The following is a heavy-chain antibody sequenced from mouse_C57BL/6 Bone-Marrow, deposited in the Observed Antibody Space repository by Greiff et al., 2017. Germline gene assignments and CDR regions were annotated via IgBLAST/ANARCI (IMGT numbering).Heavy chain of an antibody. CDR1: GFTFSDFY. D-gene: IGHD1-1*01. Sequence: EVKLVESGGGLVQSGRSLRLSCATSGFTFSDFYMEWVRQAPGKGLEWIAASRNKANDYTTEYSASVKGRFIVSRDTFQSILYLQMNARRAEDTAIYYCARDAPPYGSSYPWYFDVWGTGTTVTVSS. CDR2: SRNKANDYTT. J-gene: IGHJ1*03. V-gene: IGHV7-1*01. CDR3: ARDAPPYGSSYPWYFDV.